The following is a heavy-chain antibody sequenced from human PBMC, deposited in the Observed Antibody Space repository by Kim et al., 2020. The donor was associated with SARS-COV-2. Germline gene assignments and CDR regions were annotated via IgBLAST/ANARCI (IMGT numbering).Heavy chain of an antibody. V-gene: IGHV3-30*07. J-gene: IGHJ4*02. CDR3: ARMATTVDY. Sequence: SNKSEADYVKGRITISRDNSKIMLYLQMNSLRAEDTAVYYCARMATTVDYWGQGTLVTVSS. D-gene: IGHD1-1*01. CDR2: SNK.